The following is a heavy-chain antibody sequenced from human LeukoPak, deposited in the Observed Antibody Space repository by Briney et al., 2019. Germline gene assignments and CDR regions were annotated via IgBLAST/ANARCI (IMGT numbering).Heavy chain of an antibody. CDR1: GYSFTSYW. J-gene: IGHJ4*02. V-gene: IGHV5-51*01. CDR2: IYPGDSDT. CDR3: ARHWSGMYYYGSGSLGYFDH. Sequence: GESLKISCKGSGYSFTSYWIGWVRQMPGKGLEWMGIIYPGDSDTRYSPSFQGQVTISADKSISTAYLQWSSLKASDTAMYYCARHWSGMYYYGSGSLGYFDHWGQGTLVTVSS. D-gene: IGHD3-10*01.